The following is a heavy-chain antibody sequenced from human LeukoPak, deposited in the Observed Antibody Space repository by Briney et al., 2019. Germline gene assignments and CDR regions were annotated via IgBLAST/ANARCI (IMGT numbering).Heavy chain of an antibody. CDR3: ARDHEFCRRSRCYAIDY. CDR2: ISAYNGNT. Sequence: ASVKVSCKASGYTFTSYGISWVRQAPGQGLEWMGWISAYNGNTNCAQKLQGRVTMTTDTSTSTAYMELRSLRSDDTAVYYCARDHEFCRRSRCYAIDYWGQGTLVTVSS. CDR1: GYTFTSYG. J-gene: IGHJ4*02. V-gene: IGHV1-18*01. D-gene: IGHD2-2*01.